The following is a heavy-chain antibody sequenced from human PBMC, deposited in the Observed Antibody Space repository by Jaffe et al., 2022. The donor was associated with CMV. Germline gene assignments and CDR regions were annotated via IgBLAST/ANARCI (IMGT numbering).Heavy chain of an antibody. CDR2: IWYDGSNK. Sequence: QVQLVESGGGVVQPGRSLRLSCAASGFTFSSYGMHWVRQAPGKGLEWVAVIWYDGSNKYYADSVKGRFTISRDNSKNTLYLQMNSLRAEDTAVYYCARVFGEWELLGIDYWGQGTLVTVSS. J-gene: IGHJ4*02. CDR3: ARVFGEWELLGIDY. CDR1: GFTFSSYG. V-gene: IGHV3-33*08. D-gene: IGHD1-26*01.